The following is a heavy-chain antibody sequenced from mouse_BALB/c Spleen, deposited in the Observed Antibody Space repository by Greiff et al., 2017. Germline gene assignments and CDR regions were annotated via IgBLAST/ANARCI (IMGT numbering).Heavy chain of an antibody. D-gene: IGHD1-1*01. V-gene: IGHV5-9-4*01. CDR2: ISSGGSYT. CDR1: GFTFSSYA. CDR3: ARGHYYGSSPYAMDY. Sequence: EVKVVESGGGLVKPGGSLKLSCAASGFTFSSYAMSWVRQSPEKRLEWVAEISSGGSYTYYPDTVTGRFTISRDNAKNTLYLEMSSLRSEDTAMYYCARGHYYGSSPYAMDYWGQGTSVTVSS. J-gene: IGHJ4*01.